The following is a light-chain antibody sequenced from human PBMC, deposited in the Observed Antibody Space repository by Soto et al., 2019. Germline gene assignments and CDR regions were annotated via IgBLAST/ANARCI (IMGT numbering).Light chain of an antibody. CDR3: QQYGPSPLT. Sequence: EIRITQFTATVSASPGEGVTITCRAAQDVTTNFAWYQVRRGQPPRXLIHDISTRATGVPARFSGRGSGTEFTLTISRLEPADFEMDYCQQYGPSPLTFGQGTKVDIK. J-gene: IGKJ1*01. CDR2: DIS. CDR1: QDVTTN. V-gene: IGKV3-15*01.